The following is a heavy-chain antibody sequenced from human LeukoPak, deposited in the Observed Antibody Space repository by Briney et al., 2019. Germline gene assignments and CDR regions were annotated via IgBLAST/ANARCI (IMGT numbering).Heavy chain of an antibody. CDR1: GYTLTELS. D-gene: IGHD2-2*01. Sequence: ASVKVSCRVSGYTLTELSMHWVRQAPGKGLGWMGGFDPEDGETIYAQKFQGRVTMTEDTSTDTAYMELSSLRSEDTAVYYCATYPLGYCSSTSCLPPNWFDPWGQGTLVTVSS. CDR2: FDPEDGET. V-gene: IGHV1-24*01. J-gene: IGHJ5*02. CDR3: ATYPLGYCSSTSCLPPNWFDP.